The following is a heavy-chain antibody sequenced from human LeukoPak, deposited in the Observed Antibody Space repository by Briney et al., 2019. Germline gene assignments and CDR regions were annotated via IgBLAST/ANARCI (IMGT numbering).Heavy chain of an antibody. CDR2: INPNSGGT. Sequence: ASVKVSCTASGYTFTGYYMHWVRQAPGQGLEWMGWINPNSGGTNYAQKFQGRVTMTRDTSISTAYMELSRLRSDDTAVYYCAGDKGFRYLQYYYIDGWGKGTTVTVSS. J-gene: IGHJ6*03. CDR1: GYTFTGYY. CDR3: AGDKGFRYLQYYYIDG. D-gene: IGHD2-2*02. V-gene: IGHV1-2*02.